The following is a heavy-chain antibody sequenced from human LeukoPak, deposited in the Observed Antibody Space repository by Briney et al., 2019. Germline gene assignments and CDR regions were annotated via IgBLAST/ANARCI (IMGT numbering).Heavy chain of an antibody. CDR1: GVSISSYS. V-gene: IGHV4-59*01. CDR3: ARGVCSGGSCRNCFDP. D-gene: IGHD2-15*01. CDR2: IYNSGRT. J-gene: IGHJ5*02. Sequence: SQTLSLSCTVSGVSISSYSTSWIRQPPGKGLEWIWYIYNSGRTTYNPSPKSRVNISVDPSKNRFSLKLSSVTAADTAGYYCARGVCSGGSCRNCFDPWGQGTLVTVSS.